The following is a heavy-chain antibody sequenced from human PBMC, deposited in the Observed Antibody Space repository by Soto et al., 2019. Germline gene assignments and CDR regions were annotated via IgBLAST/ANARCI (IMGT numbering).Heavy chain of an antibody. J-gene: IGHJ3*02. Sequence: EVQLVESGGGLVKPGGSLRLSCAASGFTFSSYSMNWVRQAPGKGLEWDSSISSSSSYIYYAVSVKGRFTISRVNAKDSLYLQMNSLRAEETAVDYCARIQLGYDAFDIWGQGTMVTVSS. D-gene: IGHD6-6*01. CDR2: ISSSSSYI. CDR3: ARIQLGYDAFDI. CDR1: GFTFSSYS. V-gene: IGHV3-21*01.